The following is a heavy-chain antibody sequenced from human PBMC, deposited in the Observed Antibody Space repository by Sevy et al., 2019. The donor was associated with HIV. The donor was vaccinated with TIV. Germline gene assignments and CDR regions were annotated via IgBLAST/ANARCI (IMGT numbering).Heavy chain of an antibody. V-gene: IGHV3-23*01. CDR1: GFTFSSYA. D-gene: IGHD2-15*01. J-gene: IGHJ3*02. CDR2: YSGRGGST. Sequence: GGSLRLSCAASGFTFSSYAMSRVRQAPGKGLEWVSAYSGRGGSTYYADSVKGRLTISRDNSKNTLYLQMNSLRAAETAVYYCAKAGQDIVVVVAALGAFDIWGQGTMVTVSS. CDR3: AKAGQDIVVVVAALGAFDI.